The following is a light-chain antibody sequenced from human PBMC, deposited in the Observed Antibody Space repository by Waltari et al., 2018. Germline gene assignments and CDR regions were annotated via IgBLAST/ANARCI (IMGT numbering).Light chain of an antibody. CDR3: CSYAGSSTFFVV. CDR2: EVS. CDR1: SSVVGSYNL. J-gene: IGLJ2*01. Sequence: QSALTPPASVSGSPGHSITLSCPGTSSVVGSYNLVSLYQQHPGKAPKPMIYEVSKRPSGVSNRFVGSKSGNTASLTISGLQAEDEADYYCCSYAGSSTFFVVFGGGTKLTVL. V-gene: IGLV2-23*02.